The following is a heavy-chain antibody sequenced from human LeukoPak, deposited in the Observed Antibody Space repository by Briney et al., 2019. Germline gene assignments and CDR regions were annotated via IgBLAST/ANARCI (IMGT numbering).Heavy chain of an antibody. CDR1: GGSINSYY. CDR2: IYNSGST. V-gene: IGHV4-59*08. J-gene: IGHJ3*02. D-gene: IGHD1-26*01. Sequence: PSETLSLTCTVSGGSINSYYWSWIRQPPGKGLEWIGYIYNSGSTNYNPSLKSRVTISADTSKKQFSLKVSSVTAADTAVYFCARRLRIEGATRRGDGFDIWGERTMVTVSS. CDR3: ARRLRIEGATRRGDGFDI.